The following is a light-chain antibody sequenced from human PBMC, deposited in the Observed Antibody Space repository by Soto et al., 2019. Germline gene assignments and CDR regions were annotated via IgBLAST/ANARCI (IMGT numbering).Light chain of an antibody. Sequence: EIVLTQSPATLSLSPGERATLSCRASQSVSSYLAWYQQKPGQAPRLLIYDASNRATGIPARFSGSGSGTDFTLTINRLEPEDFAVYYCQDYGTSWTFGQGTTVDI. V-gene: IGKV3-11*01. J-gene: IGKJ1*01. CDR3: QDYGTSWT. CDR1: QSVSSY. CDR2: DAS.